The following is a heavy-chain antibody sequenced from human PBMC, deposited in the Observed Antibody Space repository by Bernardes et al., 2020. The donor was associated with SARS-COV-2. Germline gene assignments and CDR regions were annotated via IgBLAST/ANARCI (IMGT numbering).Heavy chain of an antibody. CDR3: IRDMYGKNDY. V-gene: IGHV3-23*01. D-gene: IGHD2-8*01. CDR1: GFTFNISG. Sequence: GGSLRLSCPTSGFTFNISGMTWVRQAPGRGLEWVSVISGSGSSSDYADSVKGRFTISRDNSKYTLYLQMNSLRAEDTAIYYCIRDMYGKNDYWGQGTLVTVSS. CDR2: ISGSGSSS. J-gene: IGHJ4*02.